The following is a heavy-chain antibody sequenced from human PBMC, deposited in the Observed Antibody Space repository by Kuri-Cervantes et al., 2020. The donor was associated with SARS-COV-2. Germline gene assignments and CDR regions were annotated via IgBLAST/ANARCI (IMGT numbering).Heavy chain of an antibody. CDR2: ITPIFGTA. Sequence: SVKVSCKASGYTFTGYYVHWVRQAPGRGLEWMGGITPIFGTANYAQKFQGRVTITADISTNTVYMELSSLKSADTAVYYCARAYGGEFYYGMDVWGPGTTVTVSS. V-gene: IGHV1-69*06. CDR3: ARAYGGEFYYGMDV. CDR1: GYTFTGYY. D-gene: IGHD2-8*01. J-gene: IGHJ6*02.